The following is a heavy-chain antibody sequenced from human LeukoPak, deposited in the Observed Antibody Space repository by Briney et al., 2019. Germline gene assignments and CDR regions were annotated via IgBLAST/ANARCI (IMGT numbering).Heavy chain of an antibody. V-gene: IGHV4-4*02. CDR2: IYHSGST. J-gene: IGHJ5*02. Sequence: SGTLSLTCAVSGGSISSSNWWSWVRQPPGKGLEWIGEIYHSGSTNYNPSLKSRVTILVDKSKNQFSLKLSSVTAADTAVYYCARNKYYYGSKNYGVPNWFDPWGQGTLVTVSS. CDR1: GGSISSSNW. CDR3: ARNKYYYGSKNYGVPNWFDP. D-gene: IGHD3-10*01.